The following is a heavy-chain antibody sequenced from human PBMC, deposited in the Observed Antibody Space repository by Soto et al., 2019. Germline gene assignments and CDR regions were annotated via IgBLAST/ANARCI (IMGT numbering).Heavy chain of an antibody. V-gene: IGHV1-69*12. CDR2: ILPIFRAP. J-gene: IGHJ6*02. Sequence: QVQLVQSGGEVKKPGSSVKVSCKASGGAFSDYAFSWLRQAPGQGLEWLGGILPIFRAPAYAQKFQGRVTTTEDQSTRTAYMEMRRRTSEDTATCYCSSGLKEANSGSYYYGMDVWGQGTTVTVS. CDR1: GGAFSDYA. D-gene: IGHD1-26*01. CDR3: SSGLKEANSGSYYYGMDV.